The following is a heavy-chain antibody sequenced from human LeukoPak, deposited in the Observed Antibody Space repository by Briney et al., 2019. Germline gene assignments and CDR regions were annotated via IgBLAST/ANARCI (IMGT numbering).Heavy chain of an antibody. Sequence: GGSLRLSCAGSGFTFSNAWMSWARQPPGKGLEWVARVMSQSDGGTTEYAAPVNGRFTTSRDDSENTVYLQMNNLKTDDTAVYFCTRDHWDWGQGILVTVSS. J-gene: IGHJ4*02. CDR1: GFTFSNAW. CDR2: VMSQSDGGTT. D-gene: IGHD7-27*01. CDR3: TRDHWD. V-gene: IGHV3-15*01.